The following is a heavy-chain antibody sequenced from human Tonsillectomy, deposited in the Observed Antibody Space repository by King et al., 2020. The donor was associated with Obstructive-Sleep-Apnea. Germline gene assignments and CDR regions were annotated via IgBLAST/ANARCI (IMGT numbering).Heavy chain of an antibody. CDR2: IFYNGAT. J-gene: IGHJ4*02. D-gene: IGHD2-21*02. CDR3: ARLVAATADYYYDC. CDR1: GVSVSSGDYY. V-gene: IGHV4-30-4*01. Sequence: QLQESGPGLVKTSQTVSLTCSVSGVSVSSGDYYWSWIRQPPGKGLEWIGNIFYNGATSYNPSLKTRVSIAIDTFKNQFSLTVNSVGGPDTAVYYCARLVAATADYYYDCWGQGTLVTVSS.